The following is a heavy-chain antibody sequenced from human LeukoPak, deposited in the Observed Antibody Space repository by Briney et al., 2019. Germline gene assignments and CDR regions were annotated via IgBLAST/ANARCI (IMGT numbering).Heavy chain of an antibody. CDR3: ARHGRRDGKRSPWTG. Sequence: SETLFLTCAVSGGSIRNYHWSWIRQSPEKGLEWIAFMSTSGSFDYNPSLESRVTMAGDTSKNHFTLKMTSVTAADTAVYYCARHGRRDGKRSPWTGWGQGTLVTVSS. V-gene: IGHV4-4*08. D-gene: IGHD5-24*01. CDR1: GGSIRNYH. CDR2: MSTSGSF. J-gene: IGHJ4*02.